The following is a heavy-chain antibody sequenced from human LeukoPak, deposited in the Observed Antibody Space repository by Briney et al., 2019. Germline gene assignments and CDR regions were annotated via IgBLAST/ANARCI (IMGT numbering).Heavy chain of an antibody. CDR2: IYYSGST. D-gene: IGHD3-10*01. CDR3: ASMVRGSDYYYMDV. Sequence: PSETLSLTCSVSGDSISSSNSYWGWIRQPPGKGLEWIGSIYYSGSTYYNPSLKSRVTISVDTSKNQFSLKLSSVTAADTAVYYCASMVRGSDYYYMDVWGKGTTVTISS. J-gene: IGHJ6*03. V-gene: IGHV4-39*01. CDR1: GDSISSSNSY.